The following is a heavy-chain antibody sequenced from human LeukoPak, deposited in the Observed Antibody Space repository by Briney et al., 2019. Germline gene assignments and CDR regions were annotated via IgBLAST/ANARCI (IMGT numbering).Heavy chain of an antibody. CDR2: IDYDGGSG. CDR3: AKDRGYDSNGYHYFDY. Sequence: PGGSLRLSCTVSGFTLSSYEMSWIRQAPGKGLEWVSSIDYDGGSGHYADSVKGRFTISRDNSKNTLSLQINSLRAEDTAIYYCAKDRGYDSNGYHYFDYWGQGTLVTVSS. V-gene: IGHV3-23*01. CDR1: GFTLSSYE. D-gene: IGHD3-22*01. J-gene: IGHJ4*02.